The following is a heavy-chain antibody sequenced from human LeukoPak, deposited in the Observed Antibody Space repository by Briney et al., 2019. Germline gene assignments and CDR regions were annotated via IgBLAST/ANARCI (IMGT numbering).Heavy chain of an antibody. CDR1: GLTFSTSP. V-gene: IGHV3-23*01. J-gene: IGHJ4*02. CDR2: SGTSGDT. D-gene: IGHD5-24*01. Sequence: GGSLRLSCAASGLTFSTSPMNWVRLAPGNRLEWVSTSGTSGDTYYADSVKGRFTISRDNSNNMLYLQMNSLRAEDTAVYYCAKPLRDTGSFNYPYFDFWGQGTLVTVSS. CDR3: AKPLRDTGSFNYPYFDF.